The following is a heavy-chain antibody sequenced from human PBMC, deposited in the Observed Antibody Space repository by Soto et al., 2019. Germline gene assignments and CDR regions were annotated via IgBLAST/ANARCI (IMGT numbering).Heavy chain of an antibody. J-gene: IGHJ3*02. V-gene: IGHV3-30*18. CDR1: GFTFSSYG. D-gene: IGHD3-22*01. CDR2: ISYDGSNK. Sequence: QVQLLESGGGVVQPGRSLRLSCAASGFTFSSYGMHWVRQAPGKGLEWVAVISYDGSNKYYADSVKGRFTISRDNSKNTLYLQMNSLRAEDTAVYYCAKDQTGSGYYDSGDDAFDIWGQGTMVTVSS. CDR3: AKDQTGSGYYDSGDDAFDI.